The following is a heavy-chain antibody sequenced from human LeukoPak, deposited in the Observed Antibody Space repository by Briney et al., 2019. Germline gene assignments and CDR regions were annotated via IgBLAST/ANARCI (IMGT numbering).Heavy chain of an antibody. V-gene: IGHV3-48*02. Sequence: PGGSLRLSCAASGFTFSSYSMTWVRQAPGKGLEWVSYISSSSSTIYYADSVKGRFTISRDNAKNSLYLQMNSLRDEDTAVYYCATAPPIRYFDWSDAFDIWGQGTMVTVSS. CDR3: ATAPPIRYFDWSDAFDI. D-gene: IGHD3-9*01. CDR1: GFTFSSYS. J-gene: IGHJ3*02. CDR2: ISSSSSTI.